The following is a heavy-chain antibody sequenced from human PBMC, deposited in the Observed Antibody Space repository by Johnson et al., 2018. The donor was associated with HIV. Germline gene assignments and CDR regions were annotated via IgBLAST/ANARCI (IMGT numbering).Heavy chain of an antibody. V-gene: IGHV3-30*03. D-gene: IGHD6-13*01. CDR2: ISYDGSNK. CDR3: ARDRPIAAAGHDAFDI. CDR1: GFTFSSYG. J-gene: IGHJ3*02. Sequence: QVQLVESGGGVVQPGRSLRLSCAASGFTFSSYGMHWVRQAPGKGLEWVAVISYDGSNKYYADSVKGRFTISRDNSKNTLYLQMNSLRAEDTAVSYCARDRPIAAAGHDAFDIWGQGTMVTVSS.